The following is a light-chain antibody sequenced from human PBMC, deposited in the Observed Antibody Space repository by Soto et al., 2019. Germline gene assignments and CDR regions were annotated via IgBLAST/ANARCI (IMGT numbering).Light chain of an antibody. CDR1: QSVRNY. CDR3: QQYDNWPTT. CDR2: GAS. Sequence: EIVMTQSPATLSMSPEERATLSCRASQSVRNYLAWYQQKPGQAPRLLIYGASTRATGIPARFSGSGSGTEFSLTISSLQSEDFAVYYCQQYDNWPTTFGQGTKV. J-gene: IGKJ1*01. V-gene: IGKV3-15*01.